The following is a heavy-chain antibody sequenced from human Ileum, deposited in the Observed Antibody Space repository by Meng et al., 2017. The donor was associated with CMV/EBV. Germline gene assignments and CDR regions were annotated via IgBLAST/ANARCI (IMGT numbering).Heavy chain of an antibody. CDR3: ARDLYSDGWYNYLDP. Sequence: GESLKISCAASGFTVSSNYLSWVRQAPGKGLEWVSLIHSEGRTYYADSVKGRFIISRDNSKNTLYLQMNGLRDDDTAVYYCARDLYSDGWYNYLDPWGQGTLVTVSS. CDR2: IHSEGRT. J-gene: IGHJ5*02. D-gene: IGHD6-19*01. V-gene: IGHV3-66*01. CDR1: GFTVSSNY.